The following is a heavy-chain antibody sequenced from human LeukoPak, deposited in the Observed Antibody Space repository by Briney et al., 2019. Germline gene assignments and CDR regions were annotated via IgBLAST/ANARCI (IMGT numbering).Heavy chain of an antibody. D-gene: IGHD3-10*01. V-gene: IGHV3-11*01. J-gene: IGHJ3*02. CDR2: ISNTGNTI. CDR1: GFTFSDYY. CDR3: ARGKMYGSSGAFDI. Sequence: GGSLRLSCAASGFTFSDYYMTWIRQAPGKGLEWVSYISNTGNTIYYADSVKGRFTISRDNAKKTLYLQMNTLRVEDTAVYYCARGKMYGSSGAFDIWGQGTMVTVSS.